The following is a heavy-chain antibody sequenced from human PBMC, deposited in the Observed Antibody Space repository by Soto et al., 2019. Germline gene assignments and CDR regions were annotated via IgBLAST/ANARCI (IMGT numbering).Heavy chain of an antibody. J-gene: IGHJ3*02. Sequence: QVQLVESGGGVVQPGRSLRLSCAASGFTFSSYAMHWVRQAPGKGLEWVAVISYDGSNKYYADSVKGRFTISRDNSKNTLYLQMNSLRAEDTAVYYCARSSRLLWFGGDAFDIWGQGTMVTVSS. CDR1: GFTFSSYA. D-gene: IGHD3-10*01. V-gene: IGHV3-30-3*01. CDR3: ARSSRLLWFGGDAFDI. CDR2: ISYDGSNK.